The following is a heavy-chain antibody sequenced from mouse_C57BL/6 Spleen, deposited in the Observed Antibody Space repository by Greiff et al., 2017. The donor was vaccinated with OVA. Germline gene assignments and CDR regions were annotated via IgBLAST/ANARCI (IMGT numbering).Heavy chain of an antibody. CDR3: ARDLYCYDKFAY. V-gene: IGHV3-6*01. CDR1: GYSITSGYY. CDR2: ISYDGSN. J-gene: IGHJ3*01. D-gene: IGHD2-12*01. Sequence: EVKLQESGPGLVKPSQSLSLTCSVTGYSITSGYYWNWIRQFPGNKLEWMGYISYDGSNNYNPSLKNRISITRDTSKNQFFLKLNSVTTEDTATYYCARDLYCYDKFAYWGQGTLVTVSA.